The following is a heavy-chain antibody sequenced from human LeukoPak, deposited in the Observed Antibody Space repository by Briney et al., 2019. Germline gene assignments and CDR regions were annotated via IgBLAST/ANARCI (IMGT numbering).Heavy chain of an antibody. J-gene: IGHJ4*02. CDR3: ARIFWSGFETDDY. V-gene: IGHV1-46*01. CDR2: INPSGGST. CDR1: GYTFTSYY. D-gene: IGHD3-3*01. Sequence: ASVKVSCKASGYTFTSYYMHWVRQAPGQGLEWMGIINPSGGSTSYAQKFQGRVTMTRDMSTSTVYMELSSLRSEDTAVYDCARIFWSGFETDDYWGQGTLVTVSS.